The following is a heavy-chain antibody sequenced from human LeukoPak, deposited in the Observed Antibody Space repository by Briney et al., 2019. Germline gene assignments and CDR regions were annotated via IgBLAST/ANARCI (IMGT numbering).Heavy chain of an antibody. CDR2: IYWDDDK. CDR3: AHMSTMVRGVTYYFNY. J-gene: IGHJ4*02. V-gene: IGHV2-5*02. CDR1: GVSLSASGVG. Sequence: SGPTLVNPTQTLTXTCTFSGVSLSASGVGVGWIPQLPRKALEWLALIYWDDDKRYSPSLKSRLTITKDTSKNQVVLTMTNTDPVDTATYYCAHMSTMVRGVTYYFNYWGQGTLVTVSS. D-gene: IGHD3-10*01.